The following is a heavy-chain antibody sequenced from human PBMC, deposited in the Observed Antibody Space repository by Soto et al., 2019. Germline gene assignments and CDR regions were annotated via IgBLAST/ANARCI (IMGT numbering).Heavy chain of an antibody. D-gene: IGHD3-3*01. V-gene: IGHV4-39*01. J-gene: IGHJ6*02. CDR2: IYYSGST. CDR1: GGSISSSSYY. Sequence: PSETLSLTCTVSGGSISSSSYYWGWIRQPPGKGLEWIGSIYYSGSTYYNPSLKSRVTISVDTSKNQFSLKLSSVTAADTAVYYCARGCYDFWSGYYYLPWYYYYGMDVWGQGTTVTVSS. CDR3: ARGCYDFWSGYYYLPWYYYYGMDV.